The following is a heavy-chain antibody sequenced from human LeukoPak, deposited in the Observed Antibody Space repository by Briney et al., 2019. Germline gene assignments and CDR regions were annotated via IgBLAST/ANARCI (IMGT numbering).Heavy chain of an antibody. CDR3: ARRKDFADFGSAYYPLDH. D-gene: IGHD3-3*01. CDR2: INWNGGST. V-gene: IGHV3-20*04. Sequence: GGSLRLSCEVSGFTFDDYGMNWVRQPPGKGLEWISDINWNGGSTSYAASVRGRFTVSRDNAKNLLYLQMTSLRVEATTLCYCARRKDFADFGSAYYPLDHWGQGTLVTVS. J-gene: IGHJ5*02. CDR1: GFTFDDYG.